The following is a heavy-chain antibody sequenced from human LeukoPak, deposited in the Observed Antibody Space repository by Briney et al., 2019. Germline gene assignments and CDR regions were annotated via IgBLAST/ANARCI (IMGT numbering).Heavy chain of an antibody. CDR1: GYTFTNYG. Sequence: ASVKVSCKASGYTFTNYGIRWVRQAPGQGLEWVGWISGYNGNTNYAQELQGRVTMTTDTSTNTAYMELRSLRSDDTAVYYCARRRIVAGTDAFDIWGQGTMVTVSS. D-gene: IGHD6-19*01. J-gene: IGHJ3*02. CDR2: ISGYNGNT. CDR3: ARRRIVAGTDAFDI. V-gene: IGHV1-18*01.